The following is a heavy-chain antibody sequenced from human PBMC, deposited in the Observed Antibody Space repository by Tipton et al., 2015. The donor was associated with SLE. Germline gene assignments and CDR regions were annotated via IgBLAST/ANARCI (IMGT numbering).Heavy chain of an antibody. J-gene: IGHJ4*02. CDR3: ARTTLGSFDY. Sequence: LRLSCTVAGGSISSGSPYWAWIRQPPGKGLEWIGSIYYSGTTYYNPSLKSRVTISVDTSKNQFSLKLSSVTAADTAVYYCARTTLGSFDYWGQGTLVTVSS. V-gene: IGHV4-39*07. CDR1: GGSISSGSPY. CDR2: IYYSGTT. D-gene: IGHD7-27*01.